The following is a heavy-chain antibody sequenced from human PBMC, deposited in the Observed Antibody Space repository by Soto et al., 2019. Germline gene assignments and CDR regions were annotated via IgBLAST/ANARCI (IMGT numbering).Heavy chain of an antibody. CDR1: GASVISTKW. CDR2: IHHSETT. Sequence: PSETLSLTCAVSGASVISTKWWSWVRQSPGKGLEWIGEIHHSETTNYNPSLESRVTISVDMSKNQFSLKLSSVTAADTAVYYCARGQGGAGDYYYYYGMDVWGQGTTVTVSS. D-gene: IGHD3-10*01. J-gene: IGHJ6*02. V-gene: IGHV4-4*02. CDR3: ARGQGGAGDYYYYYGMDV.